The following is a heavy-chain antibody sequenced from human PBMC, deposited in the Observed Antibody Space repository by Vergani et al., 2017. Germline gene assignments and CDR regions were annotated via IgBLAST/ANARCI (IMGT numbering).Heavy chain of an antibody. D-gene: IGHD2-2*01. Sequence: EVQLLQSGGGVIQPGGSVRLSCAASGFTFSACPMTWVRQAPGKGLEWVSFVSTGTKSQSYAESVKGRFTISRDSAKNSLYLQMDSLRAEDTAVYYVAREYSSTSGRAFDFWGQGTKVTVSS. CDR3: AREYSSTSGRAFDF. J-gene: IGHJ3*01. CDR2: VSTGTKSQ. CDR1: GFTFSACP. V-gene: IGHV3-48*01.